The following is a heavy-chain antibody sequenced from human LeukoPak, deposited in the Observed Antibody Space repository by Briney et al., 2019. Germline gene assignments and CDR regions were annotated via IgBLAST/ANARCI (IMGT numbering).Heavy chain of an antibody. J-gene: IGHJ4*02. CDR2: IYYSGST. Sequence: SETLSLTCTVSGGSISSSSYYWGWIRQPPGKGLEWIGSIYYSGSTYYNPSLKSRVTISVDTSKNQFSLNLSSVTAADTAVYYCARGPYYYGSGSWGQGTLVTVSS. CDR3: ARGPYYYGSGS. CDR1: GGSISSSSYY. D-gene: IGHD3-10*01. V-gene: IGHV4-39*07.